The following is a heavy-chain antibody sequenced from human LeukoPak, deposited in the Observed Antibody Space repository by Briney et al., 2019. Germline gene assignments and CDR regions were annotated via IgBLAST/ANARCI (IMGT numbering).Heavy chain of an antibody. V-gene: IGHV4-4*07. J-gene: IGHJ6*03. Sequence: SETLSLTFTVAGGPISSYSWNWTRQPAGKGLEWIGRIYTSGTTNYNTTLKSRVTISVDTSKNQFSLKLSSVTAADTAVYYCARGGDRDYYYYMDVWGKGTTVTVSS. CDR2: IYTSGTT. CDR3: ARGGDRDYYYYMDV. CDR1: GGPISSYS. D-gene: IGHD2-21*01.